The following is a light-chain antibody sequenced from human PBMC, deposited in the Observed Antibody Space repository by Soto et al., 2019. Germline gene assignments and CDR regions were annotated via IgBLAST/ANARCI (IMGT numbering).Light chain of an antibody. CDR2: QDS. CDR1: KLGDKY. Sequence: SYEXXQPPXVSVSXXXXXXXXXSGDKLGDKYACWYQQKPGQSPVLVIYQDSKRPSGIPERFSGSNSGNTATLTISGTQAMDEADYYCQAWDSSPLVFGGGTQLTVL. CDR3: QAWDSSPLV. V-gene: IGLV3-1*01. J-gene: IGLJ2*01.